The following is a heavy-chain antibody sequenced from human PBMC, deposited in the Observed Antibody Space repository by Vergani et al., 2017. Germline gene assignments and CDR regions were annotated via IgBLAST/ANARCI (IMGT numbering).Heavy chain of an antibody. V-gene: IGHV3-23*01. CDR1: GFTFSSYA. Sequence: EVQLLESGGGLVQPGGSLRLSCAASGFTFSSYAMSWVRQAPGKGLEWVSAISGSGGSTYYADSVKGRFTISRDNSKNTLYLQMNSLRAEDTAVYYCARGGYDCWSGAHVDYHCMDVWGKGTTVTVSS. D-gene: IGHD3-3*01. CDR3: ARGGYDCWSGAHVDYHCMDV. J-gene: IGHJ6*03. CDR2: ISGSGGST.